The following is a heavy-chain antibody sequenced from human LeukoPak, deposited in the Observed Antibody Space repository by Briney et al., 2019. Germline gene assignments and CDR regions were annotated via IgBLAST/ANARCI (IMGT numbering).Heavy chain of an antibody. CDR2: ISGCGGST. CDR1: GFTFSSYA. V-gene: IGHV3-23*01. CDR3: AKDRRSRPYSSSWYGDY. Sequence: GGSLRLSCTASGFTFSSYAMSWVRQAPGKGLEWVSAISGCGGSTYYADSVKGRFTISRDNSKNTLYLQMNSLRAEDTAVYYCAKDRRSRPYSSSWYGDYWGQGTLVTVSS. D-gene: IGHD6-13*01. J-gene: IGHJ4*02.